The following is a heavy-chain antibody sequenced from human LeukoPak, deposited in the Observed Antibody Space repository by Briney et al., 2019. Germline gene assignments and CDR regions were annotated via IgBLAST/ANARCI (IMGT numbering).Heavy chain of an antibody. J-gene: IGHJ4*02. Sequence: GGSLRLSCGASGFTFSNYGMLWVRQAPGKGLDWVAFIRYDGNNKLYADSVKGRFTISRDNPKNTLYLQMNNLRAEDTAVYYCARDVSVVVLSSTPTQIDYWGQGTLVTVSS. CDR1: GFTFSNYG. V-gene: IGHV3-30*02. CDR3: ARDVSVVVLSSTPTQIDY. CDR2: IRYDGNNK. D-gene: IGHD3-22*01.